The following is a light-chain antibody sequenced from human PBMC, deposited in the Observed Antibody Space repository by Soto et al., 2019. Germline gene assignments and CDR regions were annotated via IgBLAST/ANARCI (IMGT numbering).Light chain of an antibody. V-gene: IGKV3-20*01. J-gene: IGKJ3*01. Sequence: EIVLTQSPGTLSLSPGERATLSCRASQSVSSSYLAWYQQKPGQAPRLLIYGASNRATGIPDRFSGSGSGTDFTLTISRLEPEDVGVSYCQQYGSSPIFTFGPGTKVDIK. CDR2: GAS. CDR3: QQYGSSPIFT. CDR1: QSVSSSY.